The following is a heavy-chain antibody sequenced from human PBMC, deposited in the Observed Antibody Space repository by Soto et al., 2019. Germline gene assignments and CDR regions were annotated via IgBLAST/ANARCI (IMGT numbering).Heavy chain of an antibody. CDR3: SGAVGAFDY. J-gene: IGHJ4*02. CDR2: IWYDGGNK. V-gene: IGHV3-33*01. Sequence: QVQLVESGGGVVQPGKSLRLSCAASGFIFTTYGMHWVRQAPGKGLEWVAVIWYDGGNKYYADSVKGRFTISRDNSKNTLYLQMNSRRAEDTAVYYCSGAVGAFDYWGLGTLVTVSS. D-gene: IGHD1-26*01. CDR1: GFIFTTYG.